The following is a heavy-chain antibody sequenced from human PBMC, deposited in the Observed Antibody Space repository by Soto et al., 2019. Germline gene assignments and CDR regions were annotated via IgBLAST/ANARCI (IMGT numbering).Heavy chain of an antibody. Sequence: GGSLRLSCTASGFTFGDYAMSWFRQAPGKGLEWVGFIRSKAYGGTTEYAASVKGRFTISRDDSKSIAYLQMNSLKTEDTAVYYCTTTDSDNSSGWYRDLDYWGQGTLVTVS. CDR3: TTTDSDNSSGWYRDLDY. D-gene: IGHD6-19*01. V-gene: IGHV3-49*03. J-gene: IGHJ4*02. CDR2: IRSKAYGGTT. CDR1: GFTFGDYA.